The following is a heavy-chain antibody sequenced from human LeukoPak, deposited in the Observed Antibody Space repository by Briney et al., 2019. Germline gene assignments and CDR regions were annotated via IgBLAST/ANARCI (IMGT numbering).Heavy chain of an antibody. J-gene: IGHJ4*02. CDR3: AKDSSGDYYTSDS. Sequence: GGSLRLSCAVSGLTFSSHWMHWVRQAPGKGLEWVSSISGSGGDTYYADSVKGRLTISRDNSKNTLFLQMKSLRAEDTAVYYCAKDSSGDYYTSDSWGQGTLVTVSS. D-gene: IGHD4-17*01. CDR2: ISGSGGDT. V-gene: IGHV3-23*01. CDR1: GLTFSSHW.